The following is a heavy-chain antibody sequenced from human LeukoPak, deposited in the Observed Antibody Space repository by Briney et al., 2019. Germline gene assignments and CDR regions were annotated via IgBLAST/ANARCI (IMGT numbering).Heavy chain of an antibody. D-gene: IGHD5-18*01. V-gene: IGHV1-2*02. CDR1: GYTFTGYY. CDR2: INPNSGGT. J-gene: IGHJ4*02. Sequence: ASVKVSCKASGYTFTGYYMHWVRQAPGQGLEWMGWINPNSGGTNYAQKFQGRVTMTRDTSISTAYMELGRLRSDDTAVYYCASPIRGYSYGYFDYWGQGTLVTVSS. CDR3: ASPIRGYSYGYFDY.